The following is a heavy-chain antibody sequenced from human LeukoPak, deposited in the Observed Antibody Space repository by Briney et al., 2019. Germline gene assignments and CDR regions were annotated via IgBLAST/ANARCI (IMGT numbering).Heavy chain of an antibody. V-gene: IGHV4-59*08. CDR1: GGSISSYY. Sequence: PSETLSLTCTVSGGSISSYYWSWIRQPPGKGLEWIGYIYYSGSTNYNPSLKSRVTISVDTSKNQFSLKLSSVTAADAAVYYCARSVDGYNFGYWGQGTLVTVSS. D-gene: IGHD5-24*01. CDR3: ARSVDGYNFGY. J-gene: IGHJ4*02. CDR2: IYYSGST.